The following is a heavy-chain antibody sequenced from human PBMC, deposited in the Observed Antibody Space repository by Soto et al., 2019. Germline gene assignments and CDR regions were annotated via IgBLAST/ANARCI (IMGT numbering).Heavy chain of an antibody. CDR3: ARCLSILTGPNDY. J-gene: IGHJ4*02. Sequence: GGSLRLSCAASGFTFSSYAMHWVRQAPGKGLEWVAVISYDGSNKYYADSVKGRFTISRDNSKNTLYLQMNSLRAEDTAVYYCARCLSILTGPNDYWGQGTLVTVSS. D-gene: IGHD3-9*01. V-gene: IGHV3-30-3*01. CDR1: GFTFSSYA. CDR2: ISYDGSNK.